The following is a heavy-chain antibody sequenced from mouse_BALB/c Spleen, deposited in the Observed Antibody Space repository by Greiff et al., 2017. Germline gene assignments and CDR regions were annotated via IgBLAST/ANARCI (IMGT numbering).Heavy chain of an antibody. CDR2: ISSGGSYT. Sequence: EVKLVESGGGLVKPGGSLKLSCAASGFTFSSYAMSWVRQSPEKRLEWVAEISSGGSYTYYPDTVTGRFTISRDNAKNTLYLEMSSLRSEDTAMYYCAREDGNSWFAYWGQGTLVTVSA. D-gene: IGHD2-1*01. V-gene: IGHV5-9-4*01. J-gene: IGHJ3*01. CDR3: AREDGNSWFAY. CDR1: GFTFSSYA.